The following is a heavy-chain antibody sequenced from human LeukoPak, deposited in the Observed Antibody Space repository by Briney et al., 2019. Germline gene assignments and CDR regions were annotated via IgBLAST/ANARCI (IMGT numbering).Heavy chain of an antibody. CDR1: GGSFSGYY. CDR3: ARRQRGQWLPKGFDP. V-gene: IGHV4-34*01. Sequence: PSETLSLTCAVHGGSFSGYYWSWIRQPPGKGLEWIGEINHSGSTNYNPSLKSRVTISVDTSKNQFSLKLSSVTAADTAVYYCARRQRGQWLPKGFDPWGQGTLVTVSS. J-gene: IGHJ5*02. CDR2: INHSGST. D-gene: IGHD6-19*01.